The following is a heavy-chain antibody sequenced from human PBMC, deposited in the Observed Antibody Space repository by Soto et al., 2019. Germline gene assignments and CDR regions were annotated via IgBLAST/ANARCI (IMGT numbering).Heavy chain of an antibody. CDR2: MNPNSGNT. Sequence: ASVKVSCKASGYTFTSYDINWVRQATGQGLEWMGWMNPNSGNTGYAQKFQGRVTMTRNTSISTAYMELSSLRSEDTAVYYCAISDGSGYDAAYWGQGTLVTVSS. J-gene: IGHJ4*02. V-gene: IGHV1-8*01. CDR1: GYTFTSYD. CDR3: AISDGSGYDAAY. D-gene: IGHD5-12*01.